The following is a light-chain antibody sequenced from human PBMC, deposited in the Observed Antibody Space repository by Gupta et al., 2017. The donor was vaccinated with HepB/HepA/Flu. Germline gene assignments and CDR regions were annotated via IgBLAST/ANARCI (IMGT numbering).Light chain of an antibody. CDR3: AAWDDSLNGHWV. Sequence: QSVLTHPPSASGTPGQRVTISRSGSSSNFGSNTVNWYQQRPGTAPKLLISSNNQRPSGVPDRFSGSKAGTSASLAISGLQSEDEADYYCAAWDDSLNGHWVVGGGTKLTVL. CDR2: SNN. J-gene: IGLJ3*02. CDR1: SSNFGSNT. V-gene: IGLV1-44*01.